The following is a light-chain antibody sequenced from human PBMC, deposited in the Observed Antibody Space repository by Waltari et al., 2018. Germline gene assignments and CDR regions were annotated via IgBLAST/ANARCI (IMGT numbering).Light chain of an antibody. CDR3: QQRASWPPIT. CDR2: DAS. J-gene: IGKJ5*01. Sequence: EIVLTQSPATLSLSPGERASLSCRASQNVSSYLVWYQKKPGQAPRLRSHDASIRAPVIPVRFKGSGSGTDFTLTISSLEPEDCAVYYCQQRASWPPITFGQGTRLEIK. V-gene: IGKV3-11*01. CDR1: QNVSSY.